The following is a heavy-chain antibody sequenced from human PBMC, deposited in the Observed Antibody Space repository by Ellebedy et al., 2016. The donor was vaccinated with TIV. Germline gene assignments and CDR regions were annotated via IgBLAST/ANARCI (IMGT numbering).Heavy chain of an antibody. D-gene: IGHD2-8*02. J-gene: IGHJ4*02. CDR1: GFTLTSYG. CDR2: ISGKNGNT. V-gene: IGHV1-18*04. Sequence: AASVKVSCKASGFTLTSYGINWVRQAPGQGLEWMGWISGKNGNTNYAQKVQGRLTLTTDTSTNTAYMELGSLRSDDTAGYYCAREGGVYYFDYWGQGTLVTVSS. CDR3: AREGGVYYFDY.